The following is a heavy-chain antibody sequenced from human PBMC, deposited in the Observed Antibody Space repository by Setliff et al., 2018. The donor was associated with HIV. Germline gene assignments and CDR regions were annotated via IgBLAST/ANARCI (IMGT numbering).Heavy chain of an antibody. V-gene: IGHV4-39*07. CDR1: GGSVTSSTYY. J-gene: IGHJ2*01. D-gene: IGHD5-12*01. CDR2: IYSTGSGRT. Sequence: SETLSLTCTVSGGSVTSSTYYWGWICQPPGKGLEWIGNIYSTGSGRTYYSPSLKSRVTVSVDTSKNQFSLKLSSVTAADTAVYYCARDGGWLRLGTYWYFDLWGRGTLVTVSS. CDR3: ARDGGWLRLGTYWYFDL.